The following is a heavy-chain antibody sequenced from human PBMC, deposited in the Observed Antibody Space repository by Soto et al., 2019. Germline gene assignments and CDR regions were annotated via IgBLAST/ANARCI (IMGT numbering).Heavy chain of an antibody. CDR2: IHYSGIT. J-gene: IGHJ4*02. Sequence: PSETLSLTCTVSDDSIRSYFWIWTRQPPGKGLEWIGYIHYSGITSYSPSLKSRVTISVDTSKNQFSLKLSSVIAADTAVYYCASNSYVYTFFDYWGQGTLVTVSS. CDR3: ASNSYVYTFFDY. CDR1: DDSIRSYF. V-gene: IGHV4-59*08. D-gene: IGHD5-18*01.